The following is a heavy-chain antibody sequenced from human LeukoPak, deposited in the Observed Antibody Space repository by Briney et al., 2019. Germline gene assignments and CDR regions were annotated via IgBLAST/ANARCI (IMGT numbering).Heavy chain of an antibody. CDR2: INHSGST. CDR1: GGSFTGYY. Sequence: PPETLSLTCAVYGGSFTGYYCSWIRQPPGKGLEWIGEINHSGSTNYNPSLKTRVTISVDTSKNQFSLKLSSVTAADTAVYYCARLGTAVSGSSPNWFDPWGQGTLVTVSS. V-gene: IGHV4-34*01. D-gene: IGHD1-26*01. J-gene: IGHJ5*02. CDR3: ARLGTAVSGSSPNWFDP.